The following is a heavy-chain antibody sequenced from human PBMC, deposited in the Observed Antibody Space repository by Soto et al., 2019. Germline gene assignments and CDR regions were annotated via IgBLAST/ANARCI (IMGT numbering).Heavy chain of an antibody. CDR1: GFTVSSNY. V-gene: IGHV3-53*01. CDR2: SYSGGST. J-gene: IGHJ4*02. CDR3: ARDETYYDGGDYHC. D-gene: IGHD3-22*01. Sequence: EVQLVESGGGLIQPGGSLRLSCAASGFTVSSNYMSWVRQAPGKGLEWVSVSYSGGSTYYADSVKGRFTISRDNSKNTLYLQMNNLRAEDTAVYYCARDETYYDGGDYHCWGQGTLVTVSS.